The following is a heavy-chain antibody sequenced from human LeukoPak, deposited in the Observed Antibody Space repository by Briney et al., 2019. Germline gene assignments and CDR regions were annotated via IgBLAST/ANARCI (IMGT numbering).Heavy chain of an antibody. J-gene: IGHJ2*01. CDR3: ARGIGYSYGQRKGYFDL. V-gene: IGHV4-34*01. Sequence: ASDTLSLTCAVYGVSFSGYYWSWIRQPPGKGLEWIGEINHSGSTNYNPSLKSRVTISVDTSKNQFSLKLSSVTAADTAVYYCARGIGYSYGQRKGYFDLWGRGTLVTVSS. D-gene: IGHD5-18*01. CDR1: GVSFSGYY. CDR2: INHSGST.